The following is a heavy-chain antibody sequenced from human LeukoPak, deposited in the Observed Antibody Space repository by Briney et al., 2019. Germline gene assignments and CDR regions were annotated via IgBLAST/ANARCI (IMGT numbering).Heavy chain of an antibody. Sequence: SETLSLTCTVYGYSISSAFYWGWLRQPPERGLGCVGFLCHGRGTYYNPSLKSRLNMSIDTSKNRYSLNVTSVTAAGTAVYYYAKADYGDSVFWGQGTLVTVSS. CDR1: GYSISSAFY. CDR3: AKADYGDSVF. CDR2: LCHGRGT. D-gene: IGHD4-17*01. J-gene: IGHJ4*02. V-gene: IGHV4-38-2*02.